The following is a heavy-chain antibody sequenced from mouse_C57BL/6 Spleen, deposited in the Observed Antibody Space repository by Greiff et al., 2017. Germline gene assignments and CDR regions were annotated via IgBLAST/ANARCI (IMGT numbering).Heavy chain of an antibody. Sequence: QVQLQQPGAELVKPGASVKLSCKASGYTFTSYWMQWVKQRPGQGLEWIGEIDPSDSYTNYNQKFKGKATLTVDTSSSTAYMQLSSLTSEDSAVYYCASPSYYYGSSYWYFDVWGTGTTVTVSS. CDR3: ASPSYYYGSSYWYFDV. V-gene: IGHV1-50*01. CDR1: GYTFTSYW. J-gene: IGHJ1*03. D-gene: IGHD1-1*01. CDR2: IDPSDSYT.